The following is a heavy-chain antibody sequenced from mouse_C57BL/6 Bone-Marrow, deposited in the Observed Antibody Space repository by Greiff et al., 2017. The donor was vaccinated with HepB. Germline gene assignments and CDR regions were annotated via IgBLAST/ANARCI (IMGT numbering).Heavy chain of an antibody. J-gene: IGHJ1*03. CDR3: ARCGTPGYFDV. CDR1: GYTFTSYG. CDR2: IYPRSGNT. V-gene: IGHV1-81*01. D-gene: IGHD1-1*01. Sequence: QVQLKESGAELARPGASVKLSCKASGYTFTSYGISWVKQRTGQGLEWIGEIYPRSGNTYYNEKFKGKATLTADKSSSTAYMELRSLTSEDSAVYFCARCGTPGYFDVWGTGTTVTVSS.